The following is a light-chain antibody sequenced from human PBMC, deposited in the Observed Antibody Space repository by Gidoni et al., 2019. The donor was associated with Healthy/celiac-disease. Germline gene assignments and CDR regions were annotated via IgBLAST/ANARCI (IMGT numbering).Light chain of an antibody. Sequence: QSALTQPASVSGSPVQSITISCTGTSSDVGGYNYVSWYQQHPGKAPKLMIYEVSNRPSGVSNRFSGSKSGNTASLTISGLQAEDEADYYCSSYTSSSTFWVFGGGTKLTV. J-gene: IGLJ3*02. CDR1: SSDVGGYNY. V-gene: IGLV2-14*01. CDR3: SSYTSSSTFWV. CDR2: EVS.